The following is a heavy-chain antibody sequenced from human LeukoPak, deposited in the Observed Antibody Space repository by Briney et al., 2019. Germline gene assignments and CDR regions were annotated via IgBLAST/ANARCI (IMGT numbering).Heavy chain of an antibody. D-gene: IGHD3-22*01. CDR2: INHSGST. Sequence: SETLSLTCAVYGGSFSGYYWSWIRQPPGKGLEWIGEINHSGSTNYNPSLKSRVTISVDTSKNQFSLKLSSVTAADTAVYYCARXVPEENYYDSSGLFDYWGQGTLVTVSS. J-gene: IGHJ4*02. CDR1: GGSFSGYY. CDR3: ARXVPEENYYDSSGLFDY. V-gene: IGHV4-34*01.